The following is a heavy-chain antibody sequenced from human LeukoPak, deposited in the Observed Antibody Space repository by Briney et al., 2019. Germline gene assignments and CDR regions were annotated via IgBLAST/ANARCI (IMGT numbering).Heavy chain of an antibody. Sequence: GGSLRLSCAASGFSVSSNYMSWVRQAPGKGLEWVSAISGSGGSTYYADSVKGRFTISRDNSKNTLYLQMNSLRAEDTAVYYCAKDLYDSSGSRYDYWGQGTLVTVSS. J-gene: IGHJ4*02. V-gene: IGHV3-23*01. D-gene: IGHD3-22*01. CDR1: GFSVSSNY. CDR3: AKDLYDSSGSRYDY. CDR2: ISGSGGST.